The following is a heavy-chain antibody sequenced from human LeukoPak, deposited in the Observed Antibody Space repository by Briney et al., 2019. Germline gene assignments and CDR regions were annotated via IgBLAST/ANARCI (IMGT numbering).Heavy chain of an antibody. Sequence: GGSLRLSCEASGFTFTDAWMSWVRQPPGKRLEWVGRIKAKTDGGTTDYPAPVKGRFTISRDDSKNTLYLQMNSLKTEDTAVYYCTTAGDFWGNDYWGQGTLATVSS. CDR3: TTAGDFWGNDY. CDR1: GFTFTDAW. V-gene: IGHV3-15*01. CDR2: IKAKTDGGTT. D-gene: IGHD3-3*01. J-gene: IGHJ4*02.